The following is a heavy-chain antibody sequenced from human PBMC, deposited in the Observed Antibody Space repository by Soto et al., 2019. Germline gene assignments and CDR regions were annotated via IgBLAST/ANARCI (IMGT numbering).Heavy chain of an antibody. CDR1: GFTFTSHA. D-gene: IGHD2-15*01. CDR2: ITPGGNNT. V-gene: IGHV3-23*01. CDR3: TKNSGGTCYSAVDC. J-gene: IGHJ4*02. Sequence: LRLSCAASGFTFTSHAMNWVRQAPGKGLEWVSGITPGGNNTYYADSVKGRFTISRDNSKNTLYLQMNNLRAEDTALYYCTKNSGGTCYSAVDCWGQGTLVTVSS.